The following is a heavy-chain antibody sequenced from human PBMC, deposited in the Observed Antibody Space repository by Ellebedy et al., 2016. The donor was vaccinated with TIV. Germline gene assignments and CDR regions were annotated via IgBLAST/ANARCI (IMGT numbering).Heavy chain of an antibody. Sequence: GESLKISCAASGFTFSNYWMTWVRQAPGKGLEWVANINQDESERNYVDFVKGRFTISRNNAKNSLHLQMNGLTDEDTAVYFCARDQWLGRAYYFDCWGPGTLVTVSS. D-gene: IGHD6-19*01. CDR3: ARDQWLGRAYYFDC. CDR1: GFTFSNYW. V-gene: IGHV3-7*01. J-gene: IGHJ4*02. CDR2: INQDESER.